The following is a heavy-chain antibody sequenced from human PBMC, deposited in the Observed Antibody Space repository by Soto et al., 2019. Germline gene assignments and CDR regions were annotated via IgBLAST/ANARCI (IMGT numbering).Heavy chain of an antibody. CDR2: IYPGDSDT. V-gene: IGHV5-51*01. CDR1: GYSFTSYW. CDR3: ARHLFSYGGSGSYYNVVYYYYGMDV. D-gene: IGHD3-10*01. J-gene: IGHJ6*02. Sequence: PGESLKISCKGSGYSFTSYWIGWVRQMPGKGLEWMGIIYPGDSDTRYSPSFQGQVTISADKSISTAYMQWSSLKATDTAMYYCARHLFSYGGSGSYYNVVYYYYGMDVWGQGTTVTVSS.